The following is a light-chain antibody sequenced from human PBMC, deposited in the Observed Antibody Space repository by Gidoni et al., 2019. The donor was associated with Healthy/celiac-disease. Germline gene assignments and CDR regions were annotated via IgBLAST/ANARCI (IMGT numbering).Light chain of an antibody. Sequence: DIVLTQSPATLSLSPGDSATLSCRASQSVSSYLAWYQQKPGQAPRLLIYDASNRATGIPARFSGSGSGTDCTLTISSLEPEDFAVDYCQQRSNWPPITFGQXTRLEIK. J-gene: IGKJ5*01. CDR2: DAS. CDR3: QQRSNWPPIT. CDR1: QSVSSY. V-gene: IGKV3-11*01.